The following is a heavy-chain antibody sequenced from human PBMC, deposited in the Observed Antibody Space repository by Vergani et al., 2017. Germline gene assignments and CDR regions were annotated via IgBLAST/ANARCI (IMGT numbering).Heavy chain of an antibody. CDR1: GGSISSGSYY. Sequence: QVQLQESGPGLVKPSQTLSLTCTVSGGSISSGSYYWSWIRQPAGKGLEWIGRIYTSGGPNYNPSLKSRVTISVETSKTQFSLKLSSVTAADTAVYYCARAPRVPAAIADYFDYWGQGTLVTVSS. D-gene: IGHD2-2*02. CDR3: ARAPRVPAAIADYFDY. J-gene: IGHJ4*02. V-gene: IGHV4-61*02. CDR2: IYTSGGP.